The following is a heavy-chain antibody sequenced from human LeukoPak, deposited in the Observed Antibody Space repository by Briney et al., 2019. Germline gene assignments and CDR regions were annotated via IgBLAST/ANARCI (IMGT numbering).Heavy chain of an antibody. CDR1: RFTFSSYA. Sequence: GRSLRLSSAASRFTFSSYAMHWVRHAPGQGLEWVAAISYDRSKTYSADSVKGRVTLSRDNSKNTLYLRMNSLRAHDTAVYYCARDRASEPRFHGIDVWGQRTTVTLSS. D-gene: IGHD2-21*01. J-gene: IGHJ6*02. CDR3: ARDRASEPRFHGIDV. CDR2: ISYDRSKT. V-gene: IGHV3-30-3*01.